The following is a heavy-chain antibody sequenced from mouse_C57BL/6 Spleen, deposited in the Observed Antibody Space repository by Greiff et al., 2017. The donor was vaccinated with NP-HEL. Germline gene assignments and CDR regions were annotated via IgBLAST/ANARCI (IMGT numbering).Heavy chain of an antibody. CDR2: IDPEPGGT. J-gene: IGHJ4*01. CDR1: GYTFTDYE. D-gene: IGHD1-1*01. Sequence: QVQLKESGAELVRPGASVTLSCKASGYTFTDYEMHWVKQTPVHGLEWLGAIDPEPGGTAYNQKFKGKAILTADKSSSTAYMELRSLTSEDSAVYYCTNYYGRDYAMDYWGQGTSVTVSS. CDR3: TNYYGRDYAMDY. V-gene: IGHV1-15*01.